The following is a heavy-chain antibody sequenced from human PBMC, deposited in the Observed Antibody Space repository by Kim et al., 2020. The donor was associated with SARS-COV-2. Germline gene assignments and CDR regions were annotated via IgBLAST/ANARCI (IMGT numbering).Heavy chain of an antibody. V-gene: IGHV1-3*01. CDR3: ARDPNYDILFGYYYYGMDV. Sequence: ASVKVSCKASGYTFTSYAMHWVRQAPGQRLEWMGWINAGNGNTKYSQKFQGRVTITRDTSASTAYMELSSLRSEDTAVYYCARDPNYDILFGYYYYGMDVWGQGTTVTVSS. CDR2: INAGNGNT. CDR1: GYTFTSYA. D-gene: IGHD3-9*01. J-gene: IGHJ6*02.